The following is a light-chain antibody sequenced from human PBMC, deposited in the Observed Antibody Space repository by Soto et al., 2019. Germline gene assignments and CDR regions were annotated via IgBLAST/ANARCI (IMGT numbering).Light chain of an antibody. Sequence: EIVMTQSPATLSVSPEERATLSCRASQSVNSKLAWYQQKPGQAPRRLIYDASTRATGVPARFSGSGSGTEFTLTISSLQSEDFAVYFCQQYNDWPPVYTFGQGTKLEIK. CDR1: QSVNSK. CDR2: DAS. J-gene: IGKJ2*01. V-gene: IGKV3-15*01. CDR3: QQYNDWPPVYT.